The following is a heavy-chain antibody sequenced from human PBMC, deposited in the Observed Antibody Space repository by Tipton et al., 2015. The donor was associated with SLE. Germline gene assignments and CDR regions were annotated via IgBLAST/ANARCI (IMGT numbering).Heavy chain of an antibody. CDR3: ARVGYSGRKDAFDI. V-gene: IGHV4-39*07. CDR1: GGSISSSSYY. CDR2: IYYSGST. Sequence: GSLRLSCTVSGGSISSSSYYWGWIRQPPGKGLEWIGSIYYSGSTYYNPSLKSRVTISVDTSKNQFSLKLSSVTAADTAVYYCARVGYSGRKDAFDIWGQGTMVTVSS. J-gene: IGHJ3*02. D-gene: IGHD1-26*01.